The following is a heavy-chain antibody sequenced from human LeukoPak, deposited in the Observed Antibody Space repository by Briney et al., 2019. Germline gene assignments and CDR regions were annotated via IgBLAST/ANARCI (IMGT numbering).Heavy chain of an antibody. CDR1: GYSISSGFY. J-gene: IGHJ6*03. CDR3: ARTRGSGYYNYYYYMDV. D-gene: IGHD3-3*01. Sequence: TSETLSLTCTVSGYSISSGFYWGWIRQPPGKGLECIGSIYHSGSTYYNPSLKSRVTISVDTSKNQFSLKLSSVTAADTAVYYCARTRGSGYYNYYYYMDVWGKGTTVTVSS. CDR2: IYHSGST. V-gene: IGHV4-38-2*02.